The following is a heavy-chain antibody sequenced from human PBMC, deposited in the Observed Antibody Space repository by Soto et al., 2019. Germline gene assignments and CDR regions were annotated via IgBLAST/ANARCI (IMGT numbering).Heavy chain of an antibody. CDR3: ARDLGVTATKGALDI. J-gene: IGHJ3*02. D-gene: IGHD2-21*02. CDR2: INPSGGST. Sequence: ASVKVSCKVSGYTLTELSMHWVRQAPGQGLEWMGIINPSGGSTSYAQKFQGRVTMTRDTSTSTVYMELSSLRSEDTAVYYCARDLGVTATKGALDIWGQGTMVTVSS. CDR1: GYTLTELS. V-gene: IGHV1-46*01.